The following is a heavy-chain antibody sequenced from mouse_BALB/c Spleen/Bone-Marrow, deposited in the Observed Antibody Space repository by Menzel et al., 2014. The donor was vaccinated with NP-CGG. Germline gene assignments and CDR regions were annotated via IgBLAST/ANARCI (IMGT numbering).Heavy chain of an antibody. D-gene: IGHD3-3*01. CDR2: IDPANGNT. J-gene: IGHJ3*01. V-gene: IGHV14-3*02. Sequence: VHVKQSGAELVKPGASVKLSCTASGFYIKDTYMHWVKQRPEQGLEWIGRIDPANGNTKYDPKFQGKATITADTSSNTAYLQLSSLTSEDTAVYYCAGDGAYWGQGTLVTVSA. CDR3: AGDGAY. CDR1: GFYIKDTY.